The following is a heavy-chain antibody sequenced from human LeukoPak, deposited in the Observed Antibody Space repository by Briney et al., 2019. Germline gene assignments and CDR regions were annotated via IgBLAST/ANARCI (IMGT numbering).Heavy chain of an antibody. Sequence: GGSLRLSCAASGGTFSSYNMHWVRQAPGKRLEWVSSISSGGHYIYYADSVKGRSTISRDNAKNSLYLQVNSLRAEDMAVYYCARALKAFDCWGQGTLVTVSS. V-gene: IGHV3-21*01. CDR2: ISSGGHYI. CDR1: GGTFSSYN. J-gene: IGHJ4*02. CDR3: ARALKAFDC.